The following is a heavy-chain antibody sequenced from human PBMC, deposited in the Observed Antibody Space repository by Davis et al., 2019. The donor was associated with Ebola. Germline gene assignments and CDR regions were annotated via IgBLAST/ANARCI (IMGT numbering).Heavy chain of an antibody. CDR2: ISSSSSTI. V-gene: IGHV3-48*04. Sequence: PGGSLRLSCAASGFTFSSYSMNWVRQAPGKGLEWVSYISSSSSTIYYADSVKGRFTISRDNAKNSLYLQMNSLRAEDTAVYYCARDMTPVDEVVVIIFDYWGQGTLVTVSS. D-gene: IGHD3-22*01. CDR3: ARDMTPVDEVVVIIFDY. CDR1: GFTFSSYS. J-gene: IGHJ4*02.